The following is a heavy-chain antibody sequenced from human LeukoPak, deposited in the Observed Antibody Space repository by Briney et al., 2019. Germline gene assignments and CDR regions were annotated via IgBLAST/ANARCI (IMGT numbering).Heavy chain of an antibody. CDR3: ARDGSYGDYVRSLDY. D-gene: IGHD4-17*01. Sequence: GGSLRLSCAASGFTFSSYGMHWVRQAPGKGLEWVAVIWYDGSNKYYADSVKGRFTISRDNSKNTLYLQMNSLRAEDTAVYYCARDGSYGDYVRSLDYWGQGTLVTVSS. CDR2: IWYDGSNK. J-gene: IGHJ4*02. CDR1: GFTFSSYG. V-gene: IGHV3-33*01.